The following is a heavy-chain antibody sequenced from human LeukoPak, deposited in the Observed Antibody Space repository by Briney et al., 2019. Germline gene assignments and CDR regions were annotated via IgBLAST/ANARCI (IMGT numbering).Heavy chain of an antibody. CDR1: GYTFTGYY. Sequence: ASVKVSCKASGYTFTGYYMHWVRQAPGQGLEWMGWININTGNPTYAQGFTGRFVFSLDTSVSTAYLQISSLKAEDTAVYYCARGGSSWPTYFDYWGQGTLVTVSS. V-gene: IGHV7-4-1*02. CDR3: ARGGSSWPTYFDY. D-gene: IGHD6-13*01. J-gene: IGHJ4*02. CDR2: ININTGNP.